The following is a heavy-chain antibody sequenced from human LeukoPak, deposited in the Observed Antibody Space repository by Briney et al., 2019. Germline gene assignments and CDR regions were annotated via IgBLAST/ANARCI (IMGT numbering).Heavy chain of an antibody. V-gene: IGHV4-39*01. CDR1: GGSISSSSYY. CDR2: IYYSGST. D-gene: IGHD2-2*01. CDR3: ARLVVPAAMSPKGLYYFDY. Sequence: SETLSLTCTVSGGSISSSSYYWGWIRQPPGKGLEWIGSIYYSGSTYYNPSLKSRVTISVDTSKNQFPLKLSSVTAADTAVYYCARLVVPAAMSPKGLYYFDYWGQGTLVTVSS. J-gene: IGHJ4*02.